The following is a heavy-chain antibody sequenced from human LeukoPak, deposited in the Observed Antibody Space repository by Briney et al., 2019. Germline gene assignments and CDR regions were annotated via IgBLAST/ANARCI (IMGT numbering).Heavy chain of an antibody. CDR2: IYHSGST. CDR1: GGSISSYY. CDR3: ARDGLRYYDSSGYYFDY. V-gene: IGHV4-38-2*02. D-gene: IGHD3-22*01. J-gene: IGHJ4*02. Sequence: PSETLSLTCTVSGGSISSYYWSWIRQPPGKGLEWIGSIYHSGSTYYNPSLKSRVTISVDTSKNQFSLKLSSVTAADTAVYYCARDGLRYYDSSGYYFDYWGQGTLVTVSS.